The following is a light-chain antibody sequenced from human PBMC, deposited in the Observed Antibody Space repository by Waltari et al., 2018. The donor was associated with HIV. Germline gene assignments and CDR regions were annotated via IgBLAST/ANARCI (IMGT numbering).Light chain of an antibody. CDR3: AAWDDSLNGVV. CDR2: NNK. CDR1: NSNIGSNT. V-gene: IGLV1-44*01. Sequence: QSVLTQPPSASGTPGPRVTISCSGSNSNIGSNTVNWYQQLPGTAPKLLIYNNKQRPSGVPDRISGSKSGTSASLAISGLQSEDEADYYCAAWDDSLNGVVFGGGTKLTVL. J-gene: IGLJ2*01.